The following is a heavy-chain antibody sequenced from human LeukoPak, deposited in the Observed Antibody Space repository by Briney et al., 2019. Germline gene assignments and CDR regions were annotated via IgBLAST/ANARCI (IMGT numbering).Heavy chain of an antibody. CDR2: ISSSSKYI. D-gene: IGHD1-1*01. CDR1: GFSFSGYS. CDR3: SRSPQGTGSPADY. Sequence: GGSLRLSCSGPGFSFSGYSMNWVRQAPGKGLVWVSSISSSSKYIYYADSVKGRFTISRDNAKNSLYLQMNSLTAEDTAVYYCSRSPQGTGSPADYWGQGTLVTVSS. V-gene: IGHV3-21*01. J-gene: IGHJ4*02.